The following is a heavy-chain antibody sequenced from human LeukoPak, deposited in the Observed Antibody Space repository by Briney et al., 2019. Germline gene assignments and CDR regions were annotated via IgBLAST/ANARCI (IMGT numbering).Heavy chain of an antibody. D-gene: IGHD6-13*01. V-gene: IGHV4-59*01. CDR3: ARDSGSSRGFDY. CDR1: GGSISSYY. Sequence: SETLSLTCTVSGGSISSYYWSWIRQPPGKGLDWIGYIYYSGSTNYNPSLKSRVTISVDTSKNQFSLKLSSVTAADTAVYYCARDSGSSRGFDYWGQGTPVTVSS. J-gene: IGHJ4*02. CDR2: IYYSGST.